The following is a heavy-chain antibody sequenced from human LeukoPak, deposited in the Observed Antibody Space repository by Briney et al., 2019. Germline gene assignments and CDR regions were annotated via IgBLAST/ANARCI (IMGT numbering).Heavy chain of an antibody. CDR1: GYTFTTYG. CDR3: ARDRGYCSGGSCYRNWFDP. Sequence: GASVKVSCKASGYTFTTYGISWVRQAPEQGLEWMGWISAYNGNTNYAQKLQGRVTMTTDTSTSTAYMELRSLRSDDTAVYYCARDRGYCSGGSCYRNWFDPWGQGTLVTVSS. CDR2: ISAYNGNT. J-gene: IGHJ5*02. V-gene: IGHV1-18*01. D-gene: IGHD2-15*01.